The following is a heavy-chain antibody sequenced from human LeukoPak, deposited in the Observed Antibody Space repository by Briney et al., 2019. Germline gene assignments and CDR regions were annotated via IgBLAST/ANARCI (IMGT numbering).Heavy chain of an antibody. J-gene: IGHJ4*02. CDR2: ISSSSSYK. Sequence: SSETLSLTCAVSGGSIVSSNWWSWLRQPPGKGLEWLSSISSSSSYKYYADSVKGRFTISRDNDKNSLFLQMNSLRAEDTAVYYCAREAETGLVVMADYWGQGTLVTVSS. D-gene: IGHD3-22*01. V-gene: IGHV3-21*01. CDR3: AREAETGLVVMADY. CDR1: GGSIVSSNW.